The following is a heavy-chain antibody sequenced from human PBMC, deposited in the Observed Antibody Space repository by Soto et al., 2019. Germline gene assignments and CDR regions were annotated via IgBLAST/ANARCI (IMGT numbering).Heavy chain of an antibody. CDR1: GFTFSSYA. V-gene: IGHV3-30-3*01. CDR3: ARGLAPQLRFLEWLSETGQYGMDV. Sequence: QVQLVESGGGVVQPGRSLRLSCAASGFTFSSYAMHWVRQAPGKGLEWVAVISYDGSNKYYADSVKGRFTISRDNSKNTLYLQMNSLRAEDTAVYYCARGLAPQLRFLEWLSETGQYGMDVWGQGTTVTVSS. J-gene: IGHJ6*02. CDR2: ISYDGSNK. D-gene: IGHD3-3*01.